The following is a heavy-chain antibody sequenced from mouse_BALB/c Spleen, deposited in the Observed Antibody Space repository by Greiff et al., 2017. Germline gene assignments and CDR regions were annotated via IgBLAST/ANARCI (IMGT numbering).Heavy chain of an antibody. CDR3: ARNHYYGSPFYAMDY. D-gene: IGHD1-1*01. CDR2: ISNGGGST. V-gene: IGHV5-12-2*01. Sequence: EVMLVESGGGLVQPGGSLKLSCAASGFTFSSYTMSWVRQTPEKRLEWVAYISNGGGSTYYPDTVKGRFTISRDNAKNTLYLQMSSLKSEDTAMYYCARNHYYGSPFYAMDYWGQGTSVTVSS. CDR1: GFTFSSYT. J-gene: IGHJ4*01.